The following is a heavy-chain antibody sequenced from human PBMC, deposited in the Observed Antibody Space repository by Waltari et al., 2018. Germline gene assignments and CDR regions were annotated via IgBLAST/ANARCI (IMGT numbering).Heavy chain of an antibody. CDR3: AKGPYCRGGNCYQHYFDY. J-gene: IGHJ4*02. CDR2: NRAGDDGA. CDR1: GLNFSNYV. Sequence: EVQLLESGGGLVQPGGSLRLSCVASGLNFSNYVMNWVRQAPGKGAGWGSVNRAGDDGAHTADSVKGRFTISTDNPKSTRYLQMNSLRAEDTAVYYCAKGPYCRGGNCYQHYFDYWRQGTLVTVSS. D-gene: IGHD2-15*01. V-gene: IGHV3-23*01.